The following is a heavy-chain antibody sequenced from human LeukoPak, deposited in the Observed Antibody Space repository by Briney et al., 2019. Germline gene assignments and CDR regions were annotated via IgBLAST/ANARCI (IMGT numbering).Heavy chain of an antibody. D-gene: IGHD5-24*01. J-gene: IGHJ4*02. CDR2: IYTSGTT. CDR3: ARSLDGYSPGDY. CDR1: GGSIRSGSNY. V-gene: IGHV4-61*02. Sequence: SQTLSLTCTVSGGSIRSGSNYWTWIRQPAGKGLEWIGRIYTSGTTHYNPSLKSRVTISVDTSKNQFSLKLSSVTAADTAVYYCARSLDGYSPGDYWGQGTLVTVSS.